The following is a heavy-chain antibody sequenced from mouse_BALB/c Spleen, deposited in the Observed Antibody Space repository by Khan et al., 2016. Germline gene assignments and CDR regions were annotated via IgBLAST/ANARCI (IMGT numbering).Heavy chain of an antibody. CDR1: SFNIKDTY. CDR2: IDPANGNT. V-gene: IGHV14-3*02. D-gene: IGHD2-4*01. J-gene: IGHJ3*01. CDR3: ARSPYDYDVGFAY. Sequence: VQLKESGAELVKPGASVKLSCTASSFNIKDTYMHWVKQRPEQGLEWIGRIDPANGNTKYDPKFQGKATITADTSSNTAYLQLSSLTSEDTAVYYCARSPYDYDVGFAYWGQGTLVTVSA.